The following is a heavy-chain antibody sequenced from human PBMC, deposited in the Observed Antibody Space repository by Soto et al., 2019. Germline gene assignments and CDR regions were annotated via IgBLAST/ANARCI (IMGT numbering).Heavy chain of an antibody. V-gene: IGHV1-69*02. J-gene: IGHJ6*02. CDR3: ARGRVATIVGMDV. Sequence: QVQLVQSGAEVKKPGSSVKVSCKASGGTFSSYTISWVRQAPGQGLEWMGRIIPILGIANYAQKFQGRVTSTADKSTSTAYMELSSLRSEDTAVYYCARGRVATIVGMDVWGHGTTVTVSS. CDR1: GGTFSSYT. CDR2: IIPILGIA. D-gene: IGHD5-12*01.